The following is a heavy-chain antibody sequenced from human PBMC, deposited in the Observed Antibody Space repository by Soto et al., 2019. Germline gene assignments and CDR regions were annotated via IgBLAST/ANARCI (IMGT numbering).Heavy chain of an antibody. Sequence: QVQLVQSGAEVKKPGASVKVSCKASGYTFTSYDINWVRQATGQGLEWMGWMNPNSGNTGYAQKFQGRVTMTRNTTISTAYTEQSSMRSEDTAVYYCARHSSGWYNWFDPWGQGTLVTVSS. V-gene: IGHV1-8*01. J-gene: IGHJ5*02. CDR1: GYTFTSYD. CDR2: MNPNSGNT. CDR3: ARHSSGWYNWFDP. D-gene: IGHD6-19*01.